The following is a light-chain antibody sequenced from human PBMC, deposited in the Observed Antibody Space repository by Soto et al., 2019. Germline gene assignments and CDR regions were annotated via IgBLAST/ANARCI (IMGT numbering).Light chain of an antibody. CDR2: RNN. Sequence: QSVLSQPPSASGTPGQRVTISCSGSSSNIGRNYVYWYQQVPGTAPKLLIFRNNQRPSGVPDRFSGSKSGTLASLAISGLRSEDEADYFCAAWDYSLSGYWVFGGGTKLTVL. J-gene: IGLJ3*02. V-gene: IGLV1-47*01. CDR3: AAWDYSLSGYWV. CDR1: SSNIGRNY.